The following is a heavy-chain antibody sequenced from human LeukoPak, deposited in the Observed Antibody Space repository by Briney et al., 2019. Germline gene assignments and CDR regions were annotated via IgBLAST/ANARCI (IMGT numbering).Heavy chain of an antibody. CDR2: IHSDGTST. J-gene: IGHJ4*02. Sequence: GGSLRLSCAASGFTFTSYWMHWVRQVPGKGLVWASRIHSDGTSTNYADSVKGRFTISRDNAKNTPYLQMNSLRVEDTAVYYCARGYSVRGDYWGQGTLITVSS. D-gene: IGHD2-21*01. CDR1: GFTFTSYW. CDR3: ARGYSVRGDY. V-gene: IGHV3-74*01.